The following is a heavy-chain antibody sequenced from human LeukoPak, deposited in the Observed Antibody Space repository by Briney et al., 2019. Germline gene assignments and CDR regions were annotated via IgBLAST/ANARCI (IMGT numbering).Heavy chain of an antibody. V-gene: IGHV3-33*06. CDR1: GFTFRNYG. Sequence: PGGSLRLSCVASGFTFRNYGMHWVRQAPGKGLEWVAVIWYDGSNKYYADSVKGRFTISRDNSKNTLYLQMNSLRAEDTAVYYCAKDLRAAAGTDAFDIWGQGTMVTVSS. D-gene: IGHD6-13*01. CDR2: IWYDGSNK. CDR3: AKDLRAAAGTDAFDI. J-gene: IGHJ3*02.